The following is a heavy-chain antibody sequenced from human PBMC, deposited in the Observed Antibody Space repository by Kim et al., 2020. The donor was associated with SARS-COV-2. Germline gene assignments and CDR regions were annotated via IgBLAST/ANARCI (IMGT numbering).Heavy chain of an antibody. CDR1: GGSFSSSSYY. J-gene: IGHJ5*01. CDR2: IYYSGSS. Sequence: SETLSLTCTVSGGSFSSSSYYWGRFRQPPGKGLAWIVSIYYSGSSYYNPSLKSLATISVDTSKTQSSQKQSSMTAANTALYYCARQALEFPVRVKWF. CDR3: ARQALEFPVRVKWF. D-gene: IGHD3-10*01. V-gene: IGHV4-39*01.